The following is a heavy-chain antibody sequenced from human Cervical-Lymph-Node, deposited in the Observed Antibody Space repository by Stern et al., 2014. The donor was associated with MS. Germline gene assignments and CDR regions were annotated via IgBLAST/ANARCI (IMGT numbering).Heavy chain of an antibody. V-gene: IGHV4-31*03. D-gene: IGHD2-2*01. CDR1: GGSISSGGYF. CDR2: IYRSGSP. J-gene: IGHJ5*01. CDR3: ARKGAIVPAAIENWFDS. Sequence: QVQLQESGPGLVKPSQTLSLTCTVSGGSISSGGYFGSWIRQHPGKGLEWIGFIYRSGSPYYSPSLKSRVTISVDPSKNQFSLNLNSVTAADTAVYYCARKGAIVPAAIENWFDSWGQGILVTVSS.